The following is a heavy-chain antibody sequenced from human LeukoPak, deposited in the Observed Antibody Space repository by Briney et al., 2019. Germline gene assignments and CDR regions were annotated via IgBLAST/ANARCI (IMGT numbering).Heavy chain of an antibody. J-gene: IGHJ5*02. D-gene: IGHD3-9*01. CDR3: ARHVLFGVLRYFDWYPWFDP. Sequence: SETLSLTCTVSGGSISSSSYYWGWIRQPPGKGLEWIGSIYYSGSTYYNPSLKSRVTISVDTSKNQFSLKLSSVTAADTAVYYCARHVLFGVLRYFDWYPWFDPWGQGTLVTVSS. V-gene: IGHV4-39*01. CDR2: IYYSGST. CDR1: GGSISSSSYY.